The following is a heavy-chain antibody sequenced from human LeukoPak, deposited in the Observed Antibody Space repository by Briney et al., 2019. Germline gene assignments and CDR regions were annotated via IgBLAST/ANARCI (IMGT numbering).Heavy chain of an antibody. Sequence: SETLSLTCTVSGGSIRSSIYYWGWIRQPPGKGLEWVGSIYHTGSTYYNPSLKSRVSISVDTSKNQFFLRLSSVTAADTAVYYCARLTSHHYYESSGYRIPFDYWGQGTLVTVSS. J-gene: IGHJ4*02. CDR2: IYHTGST. V-gene: IGHV4-39*01. CDR3: ARLTSHHYYESSGYRIPFDY. D-gene: IGHD3-22*01. CDR1: GGSIRSSIYY.